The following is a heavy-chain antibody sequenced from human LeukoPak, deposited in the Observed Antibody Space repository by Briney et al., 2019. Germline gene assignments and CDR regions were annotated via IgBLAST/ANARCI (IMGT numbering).Heavy chain of an antibody. V-gene: IGHV4-34*12. Sequence: SSETLSLTCAVYGGSFRGCYWSWIRQPPGKGLEWIGEIIHSGSTNYNPSLKSRVTISVDTSKNQFSLKLSSVTAADTAVYYCARREGTRYFDWLPPANWFDPWGQGTLVTVSS. CDR2: IIHSGST. CDR1: GGSFRGCY. CDR3: ARREGTRYFDWLPPANWFDP. D-gene: IGHD3-9*01. J-gene: IGHJ5*02.